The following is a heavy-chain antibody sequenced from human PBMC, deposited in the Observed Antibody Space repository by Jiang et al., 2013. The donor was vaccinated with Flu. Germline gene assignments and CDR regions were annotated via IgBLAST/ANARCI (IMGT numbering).Heavy chain of an antibody. CDR1: GDSVSSGSHH. Sequence: GSGLVKPSETLSLTCTVSGDSVSSGSHHWIWIRQPPEKGLEWMGQIHSSGSTNYKPSLKSRISISVDTSKNQVSLRLNSVTAADTAIYYCVRDGDYWGQG. CDR2: IHSSGST. V-gene: IGHV4-61*01. CDR3: VRDGDY. J-gene: IGHJ4*02.